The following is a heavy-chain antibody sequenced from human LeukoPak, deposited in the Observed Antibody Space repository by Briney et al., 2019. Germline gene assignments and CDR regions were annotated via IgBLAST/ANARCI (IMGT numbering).Heavy chain of an antibody. CDR1: GFAFNSYV. V-gene: IGHV3-23*01. Sequence: PGRSLRLSCAASGFAFNSYVMSWVRQAPGKGLEWVSSISGSGGSTYYTDSVRGRFTISRDNSKDTLYLQMNSLRAEDTAVYSCAKDSTTSGSYYGMDVWGQGTTVTVSS. CDR2: ISGSGGST. J-gene: IGHJ6*02. D-gene: IGHD3-3*01. CDR3: AKDSTTSGSYYGMDV.